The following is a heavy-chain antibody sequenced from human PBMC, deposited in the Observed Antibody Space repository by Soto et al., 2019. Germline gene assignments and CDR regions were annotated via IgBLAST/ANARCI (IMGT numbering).Heavy chain of an antibody. J-gene: IGHJ4*02. CDR3: AHLLIHYYDSSGYYLDY. Sequence: QITLKESGPTLVKPTQTLTLTCTFSGFSLSTSVVGVGWIRQPPGKSLEWLALIYWNDDKRYSPSLKSRLTITKDTSKNQVVLTMTNMDPVDTATYYCAHLLIHYYDSSGYYLDYWGQGTLVTVSS. D-gene: IGHD3-22*01. CDR1: GFSLSTSVVG. V-gene: IGHV2-5*01. CDR2: IYWNDDK.